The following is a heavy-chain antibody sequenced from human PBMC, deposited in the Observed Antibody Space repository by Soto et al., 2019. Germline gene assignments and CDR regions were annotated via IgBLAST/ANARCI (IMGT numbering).Heavy chain of an antibody. J-gene: IGHJ4*02. V-gene: IGHV6-1*01. CDR2: TYYRSKWYN. CDR3: AREGYSSSSTGFYFDY. Sequence: QSQTLSLTCAISGDSVSSNSAAWNWIRQSPSRGLEWLGRTYYRSKWYNDYAVSVKSRITINPDTSKNQFSLQLNSVTPEDTAVYYCAREGYSSSSTGFYFDYWGQGTLVTVS. D-gene: IGHD6-6*01. CDR1: GDSVSSNSAA.